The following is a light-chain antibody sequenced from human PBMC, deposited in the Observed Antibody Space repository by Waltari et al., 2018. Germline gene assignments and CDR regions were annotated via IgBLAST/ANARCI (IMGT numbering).Light chain of an antibody. V-gene: IGKV1-5*03. Sequence: DIQMTQSPSTLSASAGDRVTITCRASQSVGTWLAWYQQKPGKAPNLLIYRASTLESGVPSRFSGSGSGTEFTLTISSLQPDDFATYYCQQYNSYSQSFGQGTKLEIK. CDR2: RAS. J-gene: IGKJ2*03. CDR3: QQYNSYSQS. CDR1: QSVGTW.